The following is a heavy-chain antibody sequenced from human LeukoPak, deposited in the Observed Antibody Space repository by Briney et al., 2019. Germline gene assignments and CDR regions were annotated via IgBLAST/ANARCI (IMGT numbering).Heavy chain of an antibody. Sequence: ASVKVSCKSSGYTFTGYYMHWVRQAPGQGLEWMGWINPNSGGTNYAQKFQGRVTMTRDTSINTAYMELSGLKSDDTAVYYCARDSNLGYWGQGTLVTVSS. CDR3: ARDSNLGY. V-gene: IGHV1-2*02. J-gene: IGHJ4*02. CDR1: GYTFTGYY. CDR2: INPNSGGT.